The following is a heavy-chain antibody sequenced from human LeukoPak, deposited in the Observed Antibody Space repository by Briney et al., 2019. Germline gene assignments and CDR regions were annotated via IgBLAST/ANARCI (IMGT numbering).Heavy chain of an antibody. D-gene: IGHD7-27*01. CDR2: ISYDGSNK. V-gene: IGHV3-30-3*01. J-gene: IGHJ4*02. CDR1: GFTFSSYA. CDR3: AREGLGMVYFDY. Sequence: GGSLRLSCAASGFTFSSYAMHWVRQAPGKGLEWVAVISYDGSNKYYADSVKGRFTISRDNSKNTLYVQMNSLRTEDTAVYYCAREGLGMVYFDYWGQGTLVTVSS.